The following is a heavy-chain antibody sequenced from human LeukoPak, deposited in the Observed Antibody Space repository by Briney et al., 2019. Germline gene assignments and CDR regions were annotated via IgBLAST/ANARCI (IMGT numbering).Heavy chain of an antibody. J-gene: IGHJ4*02. CDR2: ISAYNGNT. CDR3: ARGLGGSGSYFLTFDY. Sequence: ASVKVSCKASGGTFSSYAINWVRQAPGQGLEWMGWISAYNGNTKYAQKVQGRVTMTTDTSTSTAYMELRSLRSDDTAVYYCARGLGGSGSYFLTFDYWSQGTLVTVSS. D-gene: IGHD1-26*01. CDR1: GGTFSSYA. V-gene: IGHV1-18*01.